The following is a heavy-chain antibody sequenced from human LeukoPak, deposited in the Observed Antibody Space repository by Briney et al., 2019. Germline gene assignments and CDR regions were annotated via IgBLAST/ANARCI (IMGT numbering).Heavy chain of an antibody. Sequence: GGSLRLSCAASGFTFDDYAMHWVRQAPGKGLEWVSLISWDGGNTYYADSVKGRFTISRDNSKNSLYLQMNSLRAEDTAVYYCASAFFSYCSGGSCYLDYWGQGTLVTVSS. CDR1: GFTFDDYA. V-gene: IGHV3-43D*04. D-gene: IGHD2-15*01. J-gene: IGHJ4*02. CDR3: ASAFFSYCSGGSCYLDY. CDR2: ISWDGGNT.